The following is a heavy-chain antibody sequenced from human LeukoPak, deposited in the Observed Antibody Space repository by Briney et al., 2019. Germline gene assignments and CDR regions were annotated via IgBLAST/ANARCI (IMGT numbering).Heavy chain of an antibody. CDR2: IYYSGST. Sequence: SETLSLTCTVSGGSISSSSYYWGWIRQPPGKGLEWIGSIYYSGSTYYNPSLKSRVTISVDTSKNQFSLKLSSVTAADTAVYYCARRTSESWGYFDYWGQGTLVTVSS. J-gene: IGHJ4*02. CDR3: ARRTSESWGYFDY. CDR1: GGSISSSSYY. D-gene: IGHD3-16*01. V-gene: IGHV4-39*01.